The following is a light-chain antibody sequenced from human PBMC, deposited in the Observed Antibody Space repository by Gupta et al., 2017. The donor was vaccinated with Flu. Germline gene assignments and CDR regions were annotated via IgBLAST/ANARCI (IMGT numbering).Light chain of an antibody. CDR2: KAS. J-gene: IGKJ1*01. Sequence: PSTLSASVGDRVTITWRASQTISTWLAWYQQKPGKAPNLLIYKASTIESGVPSRFSGSGAGAEFILTISSLQPDDFATYYCQHYNTYPWTFGQGTKVEIK. CDR1: QTISTW. CDR3: QHYNTYPWT. V-gene: IGKV1-5*03.